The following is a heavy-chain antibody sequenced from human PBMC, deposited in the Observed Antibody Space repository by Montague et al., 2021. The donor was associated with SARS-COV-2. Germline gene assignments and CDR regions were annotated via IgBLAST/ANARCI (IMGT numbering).Heavy chain of an antibody. Sequence: NDYRGSVRSRMIINPDTSRNQFSLQLNSVTPEDTAVYYCARCDIPMGTFSVWGQGTMVTVSS. V-gene: IGHV6-1*01. D-gene: IGHD7-27*01. CDR3: ARCDIPMGTFSV. CDR2: N. J-gene: IGHJ3*01.